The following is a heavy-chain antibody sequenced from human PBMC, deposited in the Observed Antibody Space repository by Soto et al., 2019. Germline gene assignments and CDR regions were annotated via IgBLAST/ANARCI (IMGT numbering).Heavy chain of an antibody. D-gene: IGHD6-19*01. V-gene: IGHV3-53*01. CDR2: IYGGGTT. CDR3: VQITGWPGFDF. J-gene: IGHJ4*02. CDR1: GFAVSSKY. Sequence: EVQLVESGGGLIQPGGSLRLSCAASGFAVSSKYMTWVRQAPGKGLEWVSVIYGGGTTYYEDSVKGRFTISRDTSKNTLYLQMNSLRAEDTAVYYCVQITGWPGFDFWGQGTLVTVSS.